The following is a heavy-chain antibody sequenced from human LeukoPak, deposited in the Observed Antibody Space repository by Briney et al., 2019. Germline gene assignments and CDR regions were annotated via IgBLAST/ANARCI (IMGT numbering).Heavy chain of an antibody. D-gene: IGHD6-19*01. V-gene: IGHV1-69*04. CDR2: IIPILGIA. J-gene: IGHJ4*02. CDR3: ARASYSSGWYGLDY. CDR1: GGTFSSYA. Sequence: SVKVSCKASGGTFSSYAISWVRQAPGQGLEWMGRIIPILGIANYAQKFQGRVTVTADKSTSTAYMELSSLRSEDTAVYYCARASYSSGWYGLDYWGQGTLVTVSS.